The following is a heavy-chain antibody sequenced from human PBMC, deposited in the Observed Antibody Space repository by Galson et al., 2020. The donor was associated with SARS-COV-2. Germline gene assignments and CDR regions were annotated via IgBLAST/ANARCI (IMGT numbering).Heavy chain of an antibody. Sequence: SETLSLTCTVSGGSISSSSYYWGWIRQPPGKGLEWIGSIYYSGSTYYNPSLKSRVTISVDTSKNQFSLKLSSVTAADTAVYYCARCYYGSADMDVWGKGTTVTVSS. CDR2: IYYSGST. CDR3: ARCYYGSADMDV. J-gene: IGHJ6*03. V-gene: IGHV4-39*07. CDR1: GGSISSSSYY. D-gene: IGHD3-10*01.